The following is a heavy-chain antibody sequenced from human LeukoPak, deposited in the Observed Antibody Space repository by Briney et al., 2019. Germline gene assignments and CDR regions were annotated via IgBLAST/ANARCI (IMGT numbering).Heavy chain of an antibody. CDR1: GYTFTSYG. Sequence: ASVKVSCKASGYTFTSYGISWVRQAPGQGLEWMGWISAYNGNTIYAQKLQGRVTMTTDTSTSTAYMELRSLRSDDTAVYYCVRDESVRVVSSPTKDWGQGTLVTVSS. CDR3: VRDESVRVVSSPTKD. CDR2: ISAYNGNT. J-gene: IGHJ4*02. V-gene: IGHV1-18*01. D-gene: IGHD6-13*01.